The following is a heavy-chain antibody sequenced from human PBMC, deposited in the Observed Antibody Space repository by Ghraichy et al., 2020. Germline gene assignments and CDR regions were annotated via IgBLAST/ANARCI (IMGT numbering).Heavy chain of an antibody. CDR2: ISGSGSST. CDR3: ASGRTYNSGSYLKRPVDY. J-gene: IGHJ4*02. Sequence: GGSLRLSCAASGFTFSSYAVSWVRQAPGKGLEWVSTISGSGSSTYYADSVKGRFTISRDNSKNTLYLQMNSLRAEDTAVYYCASGRTYNSGSYLKRPVDYWGQGTLLTVSS. D-gene: IGHD3-10*01. V-gene: IGHV3-23*01. CDR1: GFTFSSYA.